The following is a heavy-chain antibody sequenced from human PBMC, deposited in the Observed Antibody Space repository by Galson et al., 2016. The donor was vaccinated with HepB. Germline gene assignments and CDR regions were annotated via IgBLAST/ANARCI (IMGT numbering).Heavy chain of an antibody. D-gene: IGHD3-16*01. Sequence: VKVSCKASGGTFSRFAISWVRQAPGQGLEWMGGMIPMLATAHYAQRFPGRVTVSADESTSTAYMELSSLRSDDTAVYYCARSFWGKYETGYYHYALDVWGQGTTVTVSS. J-gene: IGHJ6*02. CDR3: ARSFWGKYETGYYHYALDV. CDR1: GGTFSRFA. V-gene: IGHV1-69*01. CDR2: MIPMLATA.